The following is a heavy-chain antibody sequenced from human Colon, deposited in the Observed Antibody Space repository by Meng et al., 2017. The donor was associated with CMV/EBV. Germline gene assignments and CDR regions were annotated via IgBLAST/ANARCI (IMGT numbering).Heavy chain of an antibody. V-gene: IGHV3-23*01. CDR3: ARIFGHAAGHYYHALDV. Sequence: GGSLRLSCAAFGFTFRNYAMTWVRRAPGRGLEAVSSISDSGDRTYYEDSVRGRFTISRDNSKDTLYLQMNSLRAEDTAIYYCARIFGHAAGHYYHALDVWGQGTTVTVSS. D-gene: IGHD3-3*01. CDR2: ISDSGDRT. CDR1: GFTFRNYA. J-gene: IGHJ6*02.